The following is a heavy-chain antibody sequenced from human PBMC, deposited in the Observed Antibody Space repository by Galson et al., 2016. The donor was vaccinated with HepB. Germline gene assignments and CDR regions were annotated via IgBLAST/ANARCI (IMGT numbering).Heavy chain of an antibody. CDR2: ISGSGDIT. D-gene: IGHD2-2*01. CDR1: GFAFSVYG. V-gene: IGHV3-23*01. CDR3: TTEDIVVVPLNSVSGL. J-gene: IGHJ4*02. Sequence: SLRLSCAASGFAFSVYGMTWVRQAPRKGLEWVSAISGSGDITYNADSVKGRFTISRDNPKHTVYLQMNSLRTEDSAVYYCTTEDIVVVPLNSVSGLWGQGTLVTVSS.